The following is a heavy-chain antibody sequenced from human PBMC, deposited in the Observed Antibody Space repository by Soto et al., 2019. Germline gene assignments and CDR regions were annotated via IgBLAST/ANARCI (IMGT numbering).Heavy chain of an antibody. CDR2: IYYSGST. J-gene: IGHJ6*03. CDR1: GGSISSYY. V-gene: IGHV4-59*08. D-gene: IGHD2-15*01. CDR3: ARLRDFNIVDYYYYYMDV. Sequence: SETLSLTCTVSGGSISSYYWSWIRQPPGKGLEWIGYIYYSGSTNYNPSLKSRVTISVDTSKNQFSLKLSSVTAADTAVYYCARLRDFNIVDYYYYYMDVWGKGTTVTVSS.